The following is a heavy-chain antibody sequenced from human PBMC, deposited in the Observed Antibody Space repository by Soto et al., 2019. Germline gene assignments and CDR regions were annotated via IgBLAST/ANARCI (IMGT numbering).Heavy chain of an antibody. CDR1: GFTFSNYA. D-gene: IGHD3-3*01. V-gene: IGHV3-23*01. CDR2: ISASGDNT. J-gene: IGHJ4*02. CDR3: DDGGEWSFNFVY. Sequence: EVQLLESGGGLVQPGGSLRLSCVASGFTFSNYAMSWVRQAPGMGLEWVSGISASGDNTYYPDSVKGRFTISRDNSKNTMYLQMNNLRAEDTAVYYCDDGGEWSFNFVYWGQGTLVTVSS.